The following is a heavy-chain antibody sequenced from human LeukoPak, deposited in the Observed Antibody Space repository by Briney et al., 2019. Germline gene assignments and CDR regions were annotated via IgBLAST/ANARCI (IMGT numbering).Heavy chain of an antibody. V-gene: IGHV1-18*01. CDR3: AREEEFQDAFDI. D-gene: IGHD3-10*01. CDR2: ISAYNGNT. Sequence: ASVKVSCKASGYTFTSYGISWVQQAPGQGLEWMGWISAYNGNTNYAQKLQGRVTMTTDTSTSTAYMELRSLRSDDTAVYYCAREEEFQDAFDIWGQGTMVTVSS. J-gene: IGHJ3*02. CDR1: GYTFTSYG.